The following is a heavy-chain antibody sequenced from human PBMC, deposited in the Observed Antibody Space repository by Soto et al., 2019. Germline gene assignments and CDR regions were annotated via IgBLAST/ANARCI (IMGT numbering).Heavy chain of an antibody. Sequence: SVKVSCKASGYTFTGYYMHWVRQAPGQGLEWMGWINPNSGGTNYAQKFQGWVTMTRDTSISTAYMELSRLRSDDTAVYYCARDIGLNYYDSSGPFDYWGQGTLVTVSS. V-gene: IGHV1-2*04. CDR2: INPNSGGT. D-gene: IGHD3-22*01. CDR3: ARDIGLNYYDSSGPFDY. CDR1: GYTFTGYY. J-gene: IGHJ4*02.